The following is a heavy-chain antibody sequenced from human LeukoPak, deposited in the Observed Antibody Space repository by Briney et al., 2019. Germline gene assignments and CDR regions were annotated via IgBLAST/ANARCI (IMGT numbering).Heavy chain of an antibody. CDR1: GFTFDDYT. D-gene: IGHD3-3*01. J-gene: IGHJ1*01. CDR3: AKGSYYDFWSGYREYFQY. Sequence: GGSLRLSCAASGFTFDDYTMHWVRQAPGKGLEWVSLISWDGGSTYYADSVKGRFTISRDNSKNSLYLQMNSLRTEDTALYYCAKGSYYDFWSGYREYFQYWGQGTLVTVSS. CDR2: ISWDGGST. V-gene: IGHV3-43*01.